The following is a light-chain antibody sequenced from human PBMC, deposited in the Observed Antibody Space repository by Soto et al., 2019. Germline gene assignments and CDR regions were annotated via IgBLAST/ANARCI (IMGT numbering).Light chain of an antibody. CDR2: QDT. CDR3: QAWDSGSTL. J-gene: IGLJ2*01. V-gene: IGLV3-1*01. CDR1: KLGDKY. Sequence: SYELTQPPSVSVSPGQTARITCSGDKLGDKYVCWYQVKPGQSPVLVIYQDTRRPSGIPERFSGSNSGNTATLTISGTQALDEADYYCQAWDSGSTLFGGGTKLTVL.